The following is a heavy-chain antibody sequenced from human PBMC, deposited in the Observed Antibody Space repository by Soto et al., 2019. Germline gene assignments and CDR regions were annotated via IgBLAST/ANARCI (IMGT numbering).Heavy chain of an antibody. J-gene: IGHJ6*02. D-gene: IGHD6-19*01. CDR2: IWYDGSNK. CDR3: ARATSGYSSGWTTLYYYYGMDV. V-gene: IGHV3-33*01. Sequence: QVQLVESGGGVVQPGRSLRLSCAASGFTFSNYGMHWVRQAPGKGLEWVAVIWYDGSNKYYADSVKGRFTISRDNSKNTLYLQMNSLRAEDTAVYYCARATSGYSSGWTTLYYYYGMDVWGQGTTVTVSS. CDR1: GFTFSNYG.